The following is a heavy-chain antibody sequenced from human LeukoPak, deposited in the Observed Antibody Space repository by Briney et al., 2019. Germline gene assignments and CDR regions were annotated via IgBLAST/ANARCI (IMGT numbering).Heavy chain of an antibody. CDR3: ARGDSYYYDSSGYGY. V-gene: IGHV5-51*01. J-gene: IGHJ4*02. D-gene: IGHD3-22*01. Sequence: GESLKISCKGSGYSFTSYWIGWVRQLPGKGLEWMGIIYPGDSDTRYSPSFQGQVTISADKSISTAYLQWSSLKASDTAMYYCARGDSYYYDSSGYGYWGQGTLVTVSS. CDR1: GYSFTSYW. CDR2: IYPGDSDT.